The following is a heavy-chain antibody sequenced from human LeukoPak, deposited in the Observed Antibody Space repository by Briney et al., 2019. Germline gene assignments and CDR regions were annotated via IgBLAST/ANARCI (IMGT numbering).Heavy chain of an antibody. Sequence: ASVTVSFTPSRYTFTSYGISWVRQAPGQGLEWMGWISGYNGNTMYSQKLKGRVTLTTDTSTSTAYLELRSLRSDDTAVYYCARDWGTGYDLGIGYWGQGTLVTVSS. CDR3: ARDWGTGYDLGIGY. D-gene: IGHD2-8*02. CDR1: RYTFTSYG. V-gene: IGHV1-18*01. CDR2: ISGYNGNT. J-gene: IGHJ4*02.